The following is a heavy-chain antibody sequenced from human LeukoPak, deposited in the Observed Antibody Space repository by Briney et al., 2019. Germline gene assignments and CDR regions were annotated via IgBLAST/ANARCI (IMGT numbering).Heavy chain of an antibody. D-gene: IGHD4-17*01. CDR2: ISYDGSNK. CDR1: GFTFSSYA. J-gene: IGHJ4*02. CDR3: ARVIPNGDPFDF. V-gene: IGHV3-30*04. Sequence: GSLRLSCAASGFTFSSYAMHWVRQAPGKGLEWVAVISYDGSNKYYADSVKGRFTISRDNSKNTLYLQMNSLRAEDTAVYYCARVIPNGDPFDFWGQGTLVTVSS.